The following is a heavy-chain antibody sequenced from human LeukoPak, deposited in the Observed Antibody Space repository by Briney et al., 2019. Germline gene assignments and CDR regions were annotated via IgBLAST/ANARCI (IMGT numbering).Heavy chain of an antibody. CDR2: ISTSGST. CDR1: GGSISNYY. D-gene: IGHD1-1*01. V-gene: IGHV4-4*07. Sequence: SETLSLTCTVSGGSISNYYWSWIRQPAGKGLEWIGRISTSGSTKYSPSLKSRVTMSVDTSMNQFSLNLRSVTAADTAVYYCARGWNDRGWNYYYYMDVWGKGTTVTISS. CDR3: ARGWNDRGWNYYYYMDV. J-gene: IGHJ6*03.